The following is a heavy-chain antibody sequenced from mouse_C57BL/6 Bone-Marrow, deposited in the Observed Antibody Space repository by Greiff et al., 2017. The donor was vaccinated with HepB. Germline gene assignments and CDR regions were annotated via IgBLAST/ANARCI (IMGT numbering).Heavy chain of an antibody. J-gene: IGHJ4*01. V-gene: IGHV1-82*01. CDR3: ARVRPPYYAMDY. Sequence: QVQLKQSGPELVKPGASVKISCKASGYAFSSSWMNWVKQRPGKGLEWIGRIYPGDGDTNYNGKFKGKATLTADKYSSTAYMQLSSLTSEDSAVYICARVRPPYYAMDYWGQGTSVTVSS. CDR1: GYAFSSSW. CDR2: IYPGDGDT. D-gene: IGHD2-14*01.